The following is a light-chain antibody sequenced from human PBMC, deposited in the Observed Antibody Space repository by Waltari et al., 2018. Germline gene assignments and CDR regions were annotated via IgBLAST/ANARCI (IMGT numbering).Light chain of an antibody. Sequence: QSVLTQPPSVSAAPGQQVTISCSGSSSNIGNNYVSWYQHLPGTAPKLLLYDNSKRPSRIPDRFAGSKSGTSATLDRTGLQTGDEADYYCGTWDSSLSVVVFGGGTKLTVL. V-gene: IGLV1-51*01. J-gene: IGLJ2*01. CDR1: SSNIGNNY. CDR2: DNS. CDR3: GTWDSSLSVVV.